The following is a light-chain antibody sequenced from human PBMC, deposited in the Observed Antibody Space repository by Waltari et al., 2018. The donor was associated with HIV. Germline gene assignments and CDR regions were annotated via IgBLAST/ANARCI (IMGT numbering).Light chain of an antibody. V-gene: IGLV1-51*01. CDR3: GTWDNRLSVGV. Sequence: SVLTQPPSMSAAPGQRVTIPCSGSASNFGSDFVFWYQHVPGTAPKLLIYDNTKRPSGISDRFSGSKSGTSATLAITGLQTGDEAVYYCGTWDNRLSVGVFGGGTRLTVL. J-gene: IGLJ3*02. CDR2: DNT. CDR1: ASNFGSDF.